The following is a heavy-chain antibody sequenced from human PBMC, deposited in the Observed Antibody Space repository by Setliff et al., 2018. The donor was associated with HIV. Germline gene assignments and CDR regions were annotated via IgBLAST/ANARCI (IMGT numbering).Heavy chain of an antibody. J-gene: IGHJ4*02. CDR3: ATLDGYNSDY. Sequence: GASVKVSCKVSGYTHTELSIHWVRQAPGKGLEWMGGFDPEDGETIYAQKFQGRVTMTEDTSTDTAYMELSSLRSEDTAVYYCATLDGYNSDYWGQGTLVTVSS. CDR1: GYTHTELS. D-gene: IGHD5-12*01. V-gene: IGHV1-24*01. CDR2: FDPEDGET.